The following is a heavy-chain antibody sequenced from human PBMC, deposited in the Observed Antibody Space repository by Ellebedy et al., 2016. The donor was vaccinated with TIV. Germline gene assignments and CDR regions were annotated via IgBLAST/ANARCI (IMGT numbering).Heavy chain of an antibody. Sequence: GGSLRLSCAASGFTFSSYGMHWVRQAPGKGLEWVSYISSSSSTIYYADSVKGRFTISRDNAKNSLYLQMNSLRAEDTALYYCARDAYLRYSSSWYADYWGQGTLVTVSS. J-gene: IGHJ4*02. D-gene: IGHD6-13*01. CDR1: GFTFSSYG. CDR3: ARDAYLRYSSSWYADY. CDR2: ISSSSSTI. V-gene: IGHV3-48*01.